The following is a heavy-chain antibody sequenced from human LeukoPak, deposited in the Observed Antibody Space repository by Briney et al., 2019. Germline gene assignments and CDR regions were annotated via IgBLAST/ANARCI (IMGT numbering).Heavy chain of an antibody. Sequence: GGSLRLSCAASGFTFSSYWMSWVRLAPGKGLEWVANIKGDGSEKWYTDSVKGRFTISRDNAQNSVHLQMNSLRAEDTAVYHCARDEYRSRWLHPWGQGTLVTVTS. CDR3: ARDEYRSRWLHP. V-gene: IGHV3-7*01. D-gene: IGHD5-24*01. J-gene: IGHJ5*02. CDR1: GFTFSSYW. CDR2: IKGDGSEK.